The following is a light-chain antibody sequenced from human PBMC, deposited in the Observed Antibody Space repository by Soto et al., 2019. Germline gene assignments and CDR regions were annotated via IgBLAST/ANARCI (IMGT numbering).Light chain of an antibody. CDR2: GNS. CDR1: SSNIGAGYD. J-gene: IGLJ2*01. V-gene: IGLV1-40*01. Sequence: QSVLTQPPSVPGAPGQRVTISCTWSSSNIGAGYDVHWYQQLPGTAPKVLIYGNSNRPSGVPDRFSGSKSGTSASLAITGLQAEDEADYFCQSYDSSLSGVVFGGGTKLTVL. CDR3: QSYDSSLSGVV.